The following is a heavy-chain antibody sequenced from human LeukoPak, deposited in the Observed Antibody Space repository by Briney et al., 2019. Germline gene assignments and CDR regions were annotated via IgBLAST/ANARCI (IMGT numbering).Heavy chain of an antibody. Sequence: GGSLRLSCAASGFTFSNFAMHWVRQAPGKGLEWVAVISYDENHKYYADSVKGRFTISRDNPENTLYLQMKSLRHEDTAVYYCARDWSAAVYAPFDYWGQGTLVIVSS. CDR2: ISYDENHK. CDR1: GFTFSNFA. D-gene: IGHD5/OR15-5a*01. V-gene: IGHV3-30*04. CDR3: ARDWSAAVYAPFDY. J-gene: IGHJ4*02.